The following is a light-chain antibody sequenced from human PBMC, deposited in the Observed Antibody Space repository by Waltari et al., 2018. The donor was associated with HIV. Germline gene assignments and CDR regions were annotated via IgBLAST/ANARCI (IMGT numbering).Light chain of an antibody. Sequence: DIVMTQSPDSLAVSLGERATINCKSSQSVLYSSKNKNYLAWYQQKPGQPPKLLIYWASTRESGVPDRFSGSGSATDFTLTISSLQAEDVAVYYCQQYYTTSYTFGQGTKLEIK. CDR3: QQYYTTSYT. J-gene: IGKJ2*01. V-gene: IGKV4-1*01. CDR2: WAS. CDR1: QSVLYSSKNKNY.